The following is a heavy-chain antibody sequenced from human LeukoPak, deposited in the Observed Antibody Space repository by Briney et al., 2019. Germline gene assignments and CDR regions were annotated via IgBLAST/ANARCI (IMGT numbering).Heavy chain of an antibody. Sequence: SVKVSCKASGGTFSSYAISWVRQAPGHGLEWMGGIIPIFGTANYAQKFQGRVTITADESTSTAYMELSSLRSEDTAVYYCASPADYYGSEHYYYYYMDVWGKGTTVTISS. CDR3: ASPADYYGSEHYYYYYMDV. CDR1: GGTFSSYA. D-gene: IGHD3-10*01. J-gene: IGHJ6*03. V-gene: IGHV1-69*13. CDR2: IIPIFGTA.